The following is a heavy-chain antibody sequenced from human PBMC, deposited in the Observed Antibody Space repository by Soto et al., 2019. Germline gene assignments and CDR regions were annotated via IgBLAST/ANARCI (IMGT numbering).Heavy chain of an antibody. CDR2: IYHSGTT. Sequence: SETLSLTCTVSGGSMTGADYHWSWVRQPPGKGLEWIGYIYHSGTTNYNLSLRGRVTISIDTSKNQFSLKLTSVTAADTAVYYCARAPFSGSSPSDYWGHGALVTVSS. D-gene: IGHD1-26*01. CDR3: ARAPFSGSSPSDY. J-gene: IGHJ4*01. CDR1: GGSMTGADYH. V-gene: IGHV4-30-4*01.